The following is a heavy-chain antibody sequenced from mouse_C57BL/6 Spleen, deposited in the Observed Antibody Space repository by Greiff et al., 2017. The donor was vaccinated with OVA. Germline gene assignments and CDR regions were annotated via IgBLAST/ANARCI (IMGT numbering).Heavy chain of an antibody. J-gene: IGHJ4*01. V-gene: IGHV1-64*01. Sequence: VQLQQPGAELVKPGASVKLSCKASGYTFTSYWMHWVKQRPGQGLEWIGMIHPNSGSTNYNEKFKSKATLTVDKSSSTAYMQLSSLTSEDSAVYYCARHGSSDYYAMDYWGQGTSVTVSS. D-gene: IGHD1-1*01. CDR3: ARHGSSDYYAMDY. CDR1: GYTFTSYW. CDR2: IHPNSGST.